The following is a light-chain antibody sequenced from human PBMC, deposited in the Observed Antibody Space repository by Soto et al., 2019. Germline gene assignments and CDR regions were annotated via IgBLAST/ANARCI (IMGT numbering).Light chain of an antibody. Sequence: EMVLTQSPGTLSLSPGERATLSCRASQSVSSSYLAWYQQKPGQAPRLIIYGASSRATGIPDRFSGSGSGTDFPLTISRLEPEDFAVYYCQQYGSSPWTFGQGTKVDIK. J-gene: IGKJ1*01. V-gene: IGKV3-20*01. CDR3: QQYGSSPWT. CDR2: GAS. CDR1: QSVSSSY.